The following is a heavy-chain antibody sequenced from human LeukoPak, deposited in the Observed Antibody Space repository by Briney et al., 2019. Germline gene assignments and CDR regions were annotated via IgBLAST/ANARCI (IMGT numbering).Heavy chain of an antibody. Sequence: KCGESLKISCKGSGYNFTSYWIGWGRPVPGKGLEWMGIIYPGDSDTRYSPSFQGQVTISADKSISTAYLQWSSLKASDTAMYYCAGSSSRRNWFDPWGQGTLVTVSS. V-gene: IGHV5-51*01. J-gene: IGHJ5*02. CDR3: AGSSSRRNWFDP. D-gene: IGHD6-6*01. CDR2: IYPGDSDT. CDR1: GYNFTSYW.